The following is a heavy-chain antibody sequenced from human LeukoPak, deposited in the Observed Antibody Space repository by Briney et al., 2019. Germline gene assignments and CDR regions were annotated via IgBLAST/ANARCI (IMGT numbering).Heavy chain of an antibody. CDR3: ARDRGDSSGYSFVY. V-gene: IGHV1-2*02. CDR2: VSPNSRVT. CDR1: GYTFTDYY. D-gene: IGHD3-22*01. Sequence: ASVKVSCKASGYTFTDYYIHWVRQAPGQGLEWMGWVSPNSRVTNYAQKFQDRVTMTRDTAISTAYMELTRLRSDDTAVYYCARDRGDSSGYSFVYWGQGTLVTVSS. J-gene: IGHJ4*02.